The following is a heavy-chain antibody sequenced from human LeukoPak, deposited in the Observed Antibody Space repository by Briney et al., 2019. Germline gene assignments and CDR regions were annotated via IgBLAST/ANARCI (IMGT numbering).Heavy chain of an antibody. J-gene: IGHJ5*02. D-gene: IGHD6-13*01. Sequence: GGSLRLSCAASGFTFSSYGMHWVRQAPGKGLEWVAFIRYDGSNKYYADSVKGRFTISRDNSKNTLYLQMNSLRAEDTAVYYCAEDPTTYTSWFDPWGQGTLVTVSS. V-gene: IGHV3-30*02. CDR2: IRYDGSNK. CDR3: AEDPTTYTSWFDP. CDR1: GFTFSSYG.